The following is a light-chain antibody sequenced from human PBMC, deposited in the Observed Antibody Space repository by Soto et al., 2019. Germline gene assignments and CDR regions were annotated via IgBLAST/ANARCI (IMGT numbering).Light chain of an antibody. J-gene: IGLJ2*01. CDR3: SSYTSSSTLRV. V-gene: IGLV2-14*01. Sequence: QSVLTQPASVSGSPGQSITISCTGTSSDVGGYNYVSWYQQHPGKAPKLMIYDVSNRPSGVSNRFSGSKSGNTASLTNSGLQAEDEADYYCSSYTSSSTLRVFGGGTQLTVL. CDR2: DVS. CDR1: SSDVGGYNY.